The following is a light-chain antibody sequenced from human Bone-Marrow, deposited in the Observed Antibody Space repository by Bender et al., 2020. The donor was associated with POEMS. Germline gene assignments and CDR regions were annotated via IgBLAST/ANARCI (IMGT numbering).Light chain of an antibody. CDR2: EVN. CDR1: RSDIGVYNY. Sequence: QSALTQPASVSGSPGQSITISCTGSRSDIGVYNYVSWYQHHPGRAPQLMIYEVNNRPSGVSNRFSGSKSGNTASLTISGLQAEDEADYYCTSYTRGSTWVFGGGTALTVL. V-gene: IGLV2-14*01. J-gene: IGLJ3*02. CDR3: TSYTRGSTWV.